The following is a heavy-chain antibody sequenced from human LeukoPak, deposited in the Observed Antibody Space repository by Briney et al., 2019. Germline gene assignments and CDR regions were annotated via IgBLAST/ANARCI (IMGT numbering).Heavy chain of an antibody. J-gene: IGHJ6*03. D-gene: IGHD3-22*01. CDR2: IMSSGGST. V-gene: IGHV3-64*01. Sequence: GGSLRLSYAASAFTFSSYTMHWVRQAPGKGLEYISAIMSSGGSTYYANSVKGRFTISRDNSKNTLYLQMGSLRAEDMAVYYCARDLFITTNREYYYYMDVWGKGTTVTVSS. CDR3: ARDLFITTNREYYYYMDV. CDR1: AFTFSSYT.